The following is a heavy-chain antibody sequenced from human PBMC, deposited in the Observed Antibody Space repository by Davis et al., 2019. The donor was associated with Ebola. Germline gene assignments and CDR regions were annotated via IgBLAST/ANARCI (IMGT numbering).Heavy chain of an antibody. D-gene: IGHD4-11*01. CDR3: ARDSDDYSFDY. Sequence: GGSLRLSCAASGFTFNIFDMHWVRQAPGRGLEWVAFVRSHGSDDHYADSVKGRFTISRDNSKNTLYLQMNSLRPEDTAVYYCARDSDDYSFDYWGRGTVVTVSS. J-gene: IGHJ4*02. CDR2: VRSHGSDD. CDR1: GFTFNIFD. V-gene: IGHV3-30*02.